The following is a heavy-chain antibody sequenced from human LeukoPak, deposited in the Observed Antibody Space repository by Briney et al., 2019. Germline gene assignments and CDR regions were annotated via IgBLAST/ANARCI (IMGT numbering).Heavy chain of an antibody. V-gene: IGHV1-8*01. Sequence: GASVKVSCKASGYTFTSYDINWVRQATGKGLEGMGWMNTNSGNTGYAQKFQGRVTMTSNTSISTAYMELSSLRFEDTAVYYCAVEYSSSSYFDYWGQGTLVTVSS. D-gene: IGHD6-6*01. CDR1: GYTFTSYD. CDR3: AVEYSSSSYFDY. J-gene: IGHJ4*02. CDR2: MNTNSGNT.